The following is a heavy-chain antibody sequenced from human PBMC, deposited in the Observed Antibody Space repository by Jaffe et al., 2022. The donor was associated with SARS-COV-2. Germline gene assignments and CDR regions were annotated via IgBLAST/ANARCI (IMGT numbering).Heavy chain of an antibody. CDR2: IYWDDDK. CDR3: AHEERHSSGSGGYYRWFDP. V-gene: IGHV2-5*02. D-gene: IGHD3-10*01. Sequence: QITLKESGPTLVKPTQTLTLTCTFSGFSLSTSGVGVGWIRQPPGKALEWLALIYWDDDKRYSPSLKSRLTITKDTSKNQVVLTMTNMDPVDTATYYCAHEERHSSGSGGYYRWFDPWGQGTLVTVSS. CDR1: GFSLSTSGVG. J-gene: IGHJ5*02.